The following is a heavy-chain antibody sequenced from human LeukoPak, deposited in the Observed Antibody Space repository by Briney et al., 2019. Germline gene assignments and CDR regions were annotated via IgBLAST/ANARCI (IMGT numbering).Heavy chain of an antibody. CDR3: FYWRFGGFDY. Sequence: PGGSLRLSCAASGFTFSSYGMHWVRQAPRKGLGWVAVISYDGSNKYYADSVKGRFTISRDNSKNTLYLQMNSLRAEDTAVYYCFYWRFGGFDYWGQGTLVTVSS. CDR2: ISYDGSNK. D-gene: IGHD3-10*01. V-gene: IGHV3-30*03. J-gene: IGHJ4*02. CDR1: GFTFSSYG.